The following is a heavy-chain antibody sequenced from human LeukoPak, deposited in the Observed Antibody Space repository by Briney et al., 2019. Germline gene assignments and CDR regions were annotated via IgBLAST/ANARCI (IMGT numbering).Heavy chain of an antibody. J-gene: IGHJ4*02. Sequence: GGSLRLSCSASGFTFDDYAVSWFRQAPGKGLEWVGFIRSKAFGGTPEYAASVRGRFTISRDDSKSIAYLQMNSLKTEDTAVYYCTRNTVTVHFDYWSQGTLLAVSS. CDR2: IRSKAFGGTP. V-gene: IGHV3-49*03. CDR3: TRNTVTVHFDY. CDR1: GFTFDDYA. D-gene: IGHD4-17*01.